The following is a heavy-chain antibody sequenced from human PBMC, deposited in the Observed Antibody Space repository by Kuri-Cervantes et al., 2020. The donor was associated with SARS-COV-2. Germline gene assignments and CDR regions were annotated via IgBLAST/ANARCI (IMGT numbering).Heavy chain of an antibody. CDR2: IYSNGGT. D-gene: IGHD1-26*01. CDR1: GGSISSYY. V-gene: IGHV4-59*08. J-gene: IGHJ5*02. CDR3: ASSGRSGTYSGWFDP. Sequence: SETLSLTCTVSGGSISSYYWSWIRQPPGKGLEWIGRIYSNGGTNYNPSLKSRVTISADTSKNQPSLKLRSVTAADTAVYYCASSGRSGTYSGWFDPWGQGALVTVSS.